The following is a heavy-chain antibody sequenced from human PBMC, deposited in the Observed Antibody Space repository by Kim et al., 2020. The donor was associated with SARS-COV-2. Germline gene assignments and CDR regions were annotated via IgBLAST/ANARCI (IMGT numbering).Heavy chain of an antibody. CDR3: ATAGNFRFDN. D-gene: IGHD3-10*01. J-gene: IGHJ4*02. CDR2: MDGDGGVI. Sequence: GGSLRLSCAASGFTFSSSWMHWVRQAPGEGLMWVSRMDGDGGVINYADSVKGRFTVSRDNAKNPLYLQMNSLRVEDTALYYCATAGNFRFDNWGQGTLVT. V-gene: IGHV3-74*01. CDR1: GFTFSSSW.